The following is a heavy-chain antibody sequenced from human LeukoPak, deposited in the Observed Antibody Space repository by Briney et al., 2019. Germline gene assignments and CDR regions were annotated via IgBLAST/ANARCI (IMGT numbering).Heavy chain of an antibody. CDR1: GYTFTAYY. CDR2: INPNSGGT. J-gene: IGHJ6*02. CDR3: ARDGSGFAVPYYYGMDV. V-gene: IGHV1-2*02. Sequence: ASVKVSCKASGYTFTAYYMHWVRQAPGQGLEWMGWINPNSGGTNYAQKFQGRVTMTTDTSTSTAYMELRSLRSDDTAVYYCARDGSGFAVPYYYGMDVWGQGTTVTVSS. D-gene: IGHD2-21*01.